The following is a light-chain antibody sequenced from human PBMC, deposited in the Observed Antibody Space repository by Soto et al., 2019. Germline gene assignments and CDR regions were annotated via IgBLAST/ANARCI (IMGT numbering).Light chain of an antibody. J-gene: IGLJ2*01. CDR3: QSYDSSLSGSV. Sequence: QSVLTQPPSVSGAPGQRVTISCTGSSSNIGAGFDVSWYQQLPETAPKLLIYANTNRPSGVPDRFSGSKSGTSASLAITGLQPEDEADYYCQSYDSSLSGSVFGGGTKLTVL. V-gene: IGLV1-40*01. CDR2: ANT. CDR1: SSNIGAGFD.